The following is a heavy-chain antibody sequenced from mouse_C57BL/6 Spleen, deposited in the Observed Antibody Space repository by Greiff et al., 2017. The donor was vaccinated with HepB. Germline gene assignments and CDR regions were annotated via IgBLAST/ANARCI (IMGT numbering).Heavy chain of an antibody. D-gene: IGHD2-4*01. J-gene: IGHJ3*01. CDR1: GFTFSSYG. V-gene: IGHV5-6*01. Sequence: EVKVVESGGDLVKPGGSLKLSCAASGFTFSSYGMSWVRQTPDKRLEWVATISSGGSYTYYPDSVKGRFTISRDNAKNTLYLQMSSLKSEDTAMYYCARFDYGFAYWGQGTLVTVSA. CDR3: ARFDYGFAY. CDR2: ISSGGSYT.